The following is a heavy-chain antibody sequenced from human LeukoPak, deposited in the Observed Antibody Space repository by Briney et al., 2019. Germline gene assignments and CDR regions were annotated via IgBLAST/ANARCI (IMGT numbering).Heavy chain of an antibody. J-gene: IGHJ4*02. Sequence: GASVKVSCKASGYTFTSYYMHWVRQAPGQGLEWMGWINPYNGDTNYAEKSQGRVTLTRDTSIRTAYMELSRLRSDDTAVYYCAREGVDWNHSVYYFDYWGQGTLVTVSS. D-gene: IGHD1-1*01. CDR3: AREGVDWNHSVYYFDY. CDR1: GYTFTSYY. CDR2: INPYNGDT. V-gene: IGHV1-2*02.